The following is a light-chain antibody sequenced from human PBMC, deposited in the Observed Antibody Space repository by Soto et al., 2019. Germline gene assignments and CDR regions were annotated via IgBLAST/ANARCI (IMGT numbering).Light chain of an antibody. Sequence: QSALIQPPSVSGSPGQSVTISCTGTSRDVGNYDYVSWYQQHPGTVPKPMIYNVNTQPSGVPDRFSGSKSGNTASMTISGLQAEDEADYQCCSYTSSATLLVFGTGTKLTVL. CDR3: CSYTSSATLLV. CDR1: SRDVGNYDY. J-gene: IGLJ1*01. CDR2: NVN. V-gene: IGLV2-11*01.